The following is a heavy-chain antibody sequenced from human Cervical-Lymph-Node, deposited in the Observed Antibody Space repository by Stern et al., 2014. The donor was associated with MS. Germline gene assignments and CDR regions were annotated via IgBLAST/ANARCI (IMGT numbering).Heavy chain of an antibody. D-gene: IGHD2-21*02. CDR3: ATTSYCGGDCYSSFDY. CDR2: ITPFNGNT. V-gene: IGHV1-45*02. J-gene: IGHJ4*02. Sequence: QVQLGQSGAEVKKTGSSVKVSCKASGYTFTYRYLHWVRQAPGQALEWMGWITPFNGNTNYAQKFQDRVTITRDRSMSTAYMELSSLRSEDTAMYYCATTSYCGGDCYSSFDYWGQGTLVTVSS. CDR1: GYTFTYRY.